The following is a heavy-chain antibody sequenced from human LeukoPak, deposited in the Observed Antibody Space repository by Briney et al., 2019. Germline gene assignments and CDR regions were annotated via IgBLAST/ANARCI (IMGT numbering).Heavy chain of an antibody. D-gene: IGHD6-6*01. CDR2: INHSGST. CDR3: ARGEYSFVYFDY. CDR1: GGSLSSYY. Sequence: SETLSLTCAVYGGSLSSYYWSWIRQPPGKGLEWIGEINHSGSTNYNPSLKSRVTISVDTSKNKFSLKQSSVSAADTAVYYWARGEYSFVYFDYWGQGTLVTVSS. J-gene: IGHJ4*02. V-gene: IGHV4-34*01.